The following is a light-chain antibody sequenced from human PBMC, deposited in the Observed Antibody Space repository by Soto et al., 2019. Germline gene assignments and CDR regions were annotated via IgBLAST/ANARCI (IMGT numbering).Light chain of an antibody. Sequence: QSVLTQPPSVSGAPGQTVTISCAGTSSNIGSNYDVHWYQHLPGTAPKLLIFGYTNRPSGVPDRFSGSKSGTSDSLAITGIQSEDEDAYYCQSYDRDVSAWVFGGGTKVTGL. CDR1: SSNIGSNYD. J-gene: IGLJ3*02. CDR2: GYT. V-gene: IGLV1-40*01. CDR3: QSYDRDVSAWV.